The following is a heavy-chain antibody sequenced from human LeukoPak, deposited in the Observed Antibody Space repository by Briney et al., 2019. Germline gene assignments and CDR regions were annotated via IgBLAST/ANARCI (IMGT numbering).Heavy chain of an antibody. D-gene: IGHD3-10*01. CDR1: GYTFTSYD. V-gene: IGHV1-8*01. J-gene: IGHJ6*03. CDR3: ARGQVVTMVRGVIRYHYYMDV. CDR2: MNPNSGNT. Sequence: GASVKVSCKASGYTFTSYDINWVRQATGQGLEWMGWMNPNSGNTGYAQKFQGRVTMTRNTSISTAYMELSSLRSEDTAVYYCARGQVVTMVRGVIRYHYYMDVWGKGTTVTISS.